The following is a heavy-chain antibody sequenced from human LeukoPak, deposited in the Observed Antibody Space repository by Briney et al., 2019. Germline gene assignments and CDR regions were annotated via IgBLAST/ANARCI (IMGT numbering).Heavy chain of an antibody. Sequence: PSETLSLTCAVYDGPFSSFYWTWLRQPPGKGLEWIGEISHTGRTNYNPSLTSRVTISVDTSKNQFSLNLTSVTAADTAMYYCARGVSIAARYFDLWGRGTLVAVSS. J-gene: IGHJ2*01. D-gene: IGHD6-25*01. CDR2: ISHTGRT. V-gene: IGHV4-34*01. CDR1: DGPFSSFY. CDR3: ARGVSIAARYFDL.